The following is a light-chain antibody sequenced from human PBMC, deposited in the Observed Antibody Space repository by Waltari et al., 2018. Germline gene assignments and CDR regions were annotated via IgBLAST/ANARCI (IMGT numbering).Light chain of an antibody. CDR2: DVS. CDR1: SSHVGGSNY. V-gene: IGLV2-11*01. Sequence: QSALTQPRSVSGSPGQSVTISCTGTSSHVGGSNYVSWYQQLPGKAPTVVIYDVSRRPSGVPDRFTGSRSGNTATLTISGLQAEDEADYHCCSYAGTYTWLFGGGTKLTVL. CDR3: CSYAGTYTWL. J-gene: IGLJ3*02.